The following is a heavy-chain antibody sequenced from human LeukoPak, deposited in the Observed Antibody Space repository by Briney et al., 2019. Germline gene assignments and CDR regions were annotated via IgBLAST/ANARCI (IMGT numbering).Heavy chain of an antibody. V-gene: IGHV4-34*01. CDR3: AQSGSYPDYFDC. D-gene: IGHD1-26*01. Sequence: KPSETLSLTCAVYGGSFSGYYWSWIRQPPGKGLEWIGEINHSGSTNYNPSLKSRVTISVDTSKNQFSLKLSSVTAADTAVYYCAQSGSYPDYFDCWGQGTLVTVSS. J-gene: IGHJ4*02. CDR1: GGSFSGYY. CDR2: INHSGST.